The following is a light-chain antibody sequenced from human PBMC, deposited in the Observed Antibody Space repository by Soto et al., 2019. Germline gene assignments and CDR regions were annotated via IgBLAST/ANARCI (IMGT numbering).Light chain of an antibody. CDR2: LGS. CDR3: MQPLQSWT. CDR1: QSLLHINGYNY. V-gene: IGKV2-28*01. J-gene: IGKJ1*01. Sequence: DIVVTQSPLSLPVTPGEPASISCRSSQSLLHINGYNYLDWYLQKPGQSPQLLIYLGSNRASGVPDRFSGSGSGTDFTLKISRVEAEDVGVYYCMQPLQSWTFGQGTKVDIK.